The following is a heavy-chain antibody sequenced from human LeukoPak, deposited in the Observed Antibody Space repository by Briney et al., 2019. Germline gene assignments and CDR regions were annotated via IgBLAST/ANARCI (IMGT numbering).Heavy chain of an antibody. CDR3: AKRGVVIRVILVGFHKEAYYFDS. CDR1: GITLSNSS. Sequence: GGSLSLSCAVSGITLSNSSMSWVRHAPGRGQEWVAGIRNSGGRTNSEDSVKGRFTISRDNPTTTLYLQMNSLRAEDTAVYFCAKRGVVIRVILVGFHKEAYYFDSWGQGALVTVSS. J-gene: IGHJ4*02. V-gene: IGHV3-23*01. D-gene: IGHD2-8*02. CDR2: IRNSGGRT.